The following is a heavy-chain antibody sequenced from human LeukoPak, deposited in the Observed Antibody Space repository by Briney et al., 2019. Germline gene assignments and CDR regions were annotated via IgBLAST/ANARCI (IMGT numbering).Heavy chain of an antibody. CDR3: ARDLQRGRSDY. CDR2: IIPIFGTA. Sequence: GASVKVSCKASGYTFTSYAISWVRQAPGQGLEWMGGIIPIFGTANYAQKFQGRVTITTDESTSTAYMELSSLRSEDTAVYYCARDLQRGRSDYWGQGTLVTVSS. CDR1: GYTFTSYA. J-gene: IGHJ4*02. D-gene: IGHD3-10*01. V-gene: IGHV1-69*05.